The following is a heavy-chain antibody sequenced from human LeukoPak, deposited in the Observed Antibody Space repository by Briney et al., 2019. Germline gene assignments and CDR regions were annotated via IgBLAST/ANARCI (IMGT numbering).Heavy chain of an antibody. D-gene: IGHD1-26*01. CDR3: AYSGSYGHLGY. CDR2: IYSSVST. CDR1: GGSISSNAYY. V-gene: IGHV4-39*01. Sequence: SETLSLTCTVSGGSISSNAYYWAWIRQPPGKGLEWIGSIYSSVSTYYNPSLKSRVTISVDTSKKQFSLRLSSVTAADTALYYCAYSGSYGHLGYWGQGIPVTVSS. J-gene: IGHJ4*02.